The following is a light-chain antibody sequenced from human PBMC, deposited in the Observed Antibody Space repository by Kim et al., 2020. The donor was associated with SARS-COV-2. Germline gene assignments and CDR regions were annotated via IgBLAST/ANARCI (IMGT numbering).Light chain of an antibody. CDR3: QQYNIYPYS. CDR1: QSASAW. V-gene: IGKV1-5*03. CDR2: QAS. Sequence: DIQMTQSPSTLSASVGDRVTITCRASQSASAWLAWYQQKPGKAPKLLIYQASNLESGVPSRFSGSGSGTEFTLTISSLQPDDFATYYCQQYNIYPYSFGQGTKLEI. J-gene: IGKJ2*03.